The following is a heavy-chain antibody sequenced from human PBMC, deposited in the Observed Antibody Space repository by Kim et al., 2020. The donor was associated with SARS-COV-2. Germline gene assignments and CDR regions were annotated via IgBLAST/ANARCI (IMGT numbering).Heavy chain of an antibody. CDR3: AREHTAISSNWFDP. D-gene: IGHD5-18*01. V-gene: IGHV4-59*01. Sequence: PSLKSRVTISVDTSKNQFSRKLSSVTAADTAVYYCAREHTAISSNWFDPWGQGTLVTVSS. J-gene: IGHJ5*02.